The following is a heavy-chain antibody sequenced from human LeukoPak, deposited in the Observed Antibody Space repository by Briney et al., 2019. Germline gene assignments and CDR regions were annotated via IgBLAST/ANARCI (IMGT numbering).Heavy chain of an antibody. Sequence: GGSLRLSCAASGFTFSSYSMNRVRQAPGKGLEWVSSISSSSSYIYYADSVKGRFTISRDNAKNSLYLQMNSLRAEDTAVYYCATNLYNPWELLPHYYFDYWGQGTLVTVSS. CDR2: ISSSSSYI. V-gene: IGHV3-21*01. D-gene: IGHD1-26*01. J-gene: IGHJ4*02. CDR3: ATNLYNPWELLPHYYFDY. CDR1: GFTFSSYS.